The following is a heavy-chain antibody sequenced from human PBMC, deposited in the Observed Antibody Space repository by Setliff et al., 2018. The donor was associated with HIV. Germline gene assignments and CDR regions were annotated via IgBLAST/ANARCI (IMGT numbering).Heavy chain of an antibody. CDR2: IYTSGP. CDR1: GGSVSRSDYY. V-gene: IGHV4-61*02. J-gene: IGHJ4*02. CDR3: ARASSDIPGVDSNYFDD. D-gene: IGHD2-2*01. Sequence: SETLSLTCTVSGGSVSRSDYYWSWIRQPAGKGLEWIGRIYTSGPRYNPSLENRVTISVDTSKSQFFLMLSSVTAADTAVYYCARASSDIPGVDSNYFDDWGQGTLVTVSS.